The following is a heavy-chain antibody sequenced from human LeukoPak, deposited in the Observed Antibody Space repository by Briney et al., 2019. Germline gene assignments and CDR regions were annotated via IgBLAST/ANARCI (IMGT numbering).Heavy chain of an antibody. CDR3: AKAPVTTCRGAFCYPFDY. CDR2: ISGSGGST. Sequence: GGSLRLSCAASGFTFSSYAMSWVRQAPGKGLEWVSAISGSGGSTYYADSVNGRFTISRDNSKNTLYLQMNSLRADDTAVYYCAKAPVTTCRGAFCYPFDYWGLGTLVTVSS. CDR1: GFTFSSYA. V-gene: IGHV3-23*01. D-gene: IGHD2-15*01. J-gene: IGHJ4*02.